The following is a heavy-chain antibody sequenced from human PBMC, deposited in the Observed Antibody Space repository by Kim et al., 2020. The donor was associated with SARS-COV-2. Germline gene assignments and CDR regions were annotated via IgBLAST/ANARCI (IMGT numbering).Heavy chain of an antibody. J-gene: IGHJ4*02. Sequence: ASVKVSCKASGDTISTSAINWVRQAPGQGLEWMGWINTKNGNPTYAQGFTGRFVFSLDTPVSTAYLQISSLKAEDTAVYYCARVVNIKGDNYWGQGTLVTVSS. CDR1: GDTISTSA. CDR3: ARVVNIKGDNY. CDR2: INTKNGNP. D-gene: IGHD3-16*01. V-gene: IGHV7-4-1*02.